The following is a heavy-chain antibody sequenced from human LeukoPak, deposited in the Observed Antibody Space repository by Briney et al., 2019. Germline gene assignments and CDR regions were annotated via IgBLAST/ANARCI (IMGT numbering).Heavy chain of an antibody. Sequence: SVKLSCKASGGTFSSYTISWVRQAPGQGLEWMGRIIPILGIANYAKKFQGRVTITADKSTSTAYMELRSLRAEDTAVYYCARGGSGSYYVSDAFDIWGQGTMVTVSS. CDR2: IIPILGIA. D-gene: IGHD1-26*01. V-gene: IGHV1-69*02. CDR3: ARGGSGSYYVSDAFDI. J-gene: IGHJ3*02. CDR1: GGTFSSYT.